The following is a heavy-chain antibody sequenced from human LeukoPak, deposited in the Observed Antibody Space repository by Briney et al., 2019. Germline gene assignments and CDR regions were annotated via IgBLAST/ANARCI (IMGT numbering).Heavy chain of an antibody. J-gene: IGHJ4*02. CDR3: ARDRVVYYYGSGSYTH. Sequence: AGGSLRLSCAASGFTFSSYAMHWVRQAPGKGLEYVSAISSNGGSTYYANSVKGRFTISRDNSKNTLYLQMNSLRAEDTAVYYCARDRVVYYYGSGSYTHWGQGTLVTVSS. CDR2: ISSNGGST. CDR1: GFTFSSYA. D-gene: IGHD3-10*01. V-gene: IGHV3-64*01.